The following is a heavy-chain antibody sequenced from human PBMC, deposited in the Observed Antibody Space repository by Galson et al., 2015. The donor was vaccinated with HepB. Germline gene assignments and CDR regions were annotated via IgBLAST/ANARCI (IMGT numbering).Heavy chain of an antibody. V-gene: IGHV3-7*01. CDR3: ARPQDGDYVGAWFDP. J-gene: IGHJ5*02. CDR1: GFTFSSYW. Sequence: SLRLSCAASGFTFSSYWMSWVRQAPGKGLEWVANIKQDGSEKYYVDSVKGRFTISRDNAKNSLYLQMNSLRAEDTAVYYCARPQDGDYVGAWFDPWGQGTLVTVSS. D-gene: IGHD4-17*01. CDR2: IKQDGSEK.